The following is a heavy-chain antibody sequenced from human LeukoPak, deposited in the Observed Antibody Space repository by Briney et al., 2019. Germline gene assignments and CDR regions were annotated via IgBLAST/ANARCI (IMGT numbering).Heavy chain of an antibody. Sequence: GASVTVSCKASGYTFTSYGISWVRQAPGQGLEWMGWISAYNGNTNYAQKLQGRVTMTTDTSTSTAYMELRSLRSDDTAAYYCARDRIFGVVIKYNWFDPWGQGTLVTVSS. CDR3: ARDRIFGVVIKYNWFDP. V-gene: IGHV1-18*01. D-gene: IGHD3-3*02. CDR2: ISAYNGNT. J-gene: IGHJ5*02. CDR1: GYTFTSYG.